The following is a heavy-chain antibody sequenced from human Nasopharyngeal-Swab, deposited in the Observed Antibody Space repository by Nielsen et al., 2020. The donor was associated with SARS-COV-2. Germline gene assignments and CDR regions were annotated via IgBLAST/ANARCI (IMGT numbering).Heavy chain of an antibody. J-gene: IGHJ6*03. CDR3: ARGQDAYYYMDV. CDR1: GFTLNGFH. Sequence: SETLSLSCVVFGFTLNGFHGKWIRQTPGKGLEWIGEINDRGSGNYNPSLRSRFTISAGTSNIQFSLKLNSVTAADTAVYYCARGQDAYYYMDVWGEGTTVTVSS. D-gene: IGHD2-15*01. CDR2: INDRGSG. V-gene: IGHV4-34*01.